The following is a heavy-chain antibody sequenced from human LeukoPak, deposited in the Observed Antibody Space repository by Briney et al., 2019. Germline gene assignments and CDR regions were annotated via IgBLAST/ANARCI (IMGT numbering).Heavy chain of an antibody. J-gene: IGHJ4*02. CDR3: ARDGGSYEFDY. CDR1: GFTFSSFS. Sequence: PGGSLRLSCAATGFTFSSFSMHWVRQAPGKGLEWVAVLSYDGSNKYYADSVKGRFTISRDNSKNTLYLQMNSLRAEDTAVYYCARDGGSYEFDYWGQGTLVTVSS. V-gene: IGHV3-30*03. CDR2: LSYDGSNK. D-gene: IGHD1-26*01.